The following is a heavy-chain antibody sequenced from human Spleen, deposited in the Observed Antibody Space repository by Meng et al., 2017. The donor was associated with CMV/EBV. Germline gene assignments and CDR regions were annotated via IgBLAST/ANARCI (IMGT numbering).Heavy chain of an antibody. CDR1: GSSISGDPYY. CDR2: ISYRGNN. J-gene: IGHJ4*02. D-gene: IGHD2-15*01. CDR3: AKDSLVGAAGFDY. Sequence: SETLSLTCTVSGSSISGDPYYWTWIRQHPGKGLEWIGYISYRGNNYYNPSLKSRVSIFLDTSENQFSLKLSSLTAADTAVYYCAKDSLVGAAGFDYWGQGTLVTVSS. V-gene: IGHV4-31*03.